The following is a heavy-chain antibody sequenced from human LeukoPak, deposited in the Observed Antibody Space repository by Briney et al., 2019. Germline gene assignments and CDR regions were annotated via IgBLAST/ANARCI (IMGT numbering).Heavy chain of an antibody. D-gene: IGHD1-26*01. CDR1: GFTFSSYW. V-gene: IGHV3-74*01. CDR3: TRGEAGRDFGY. Sequence: GGSLRLSCAASGFTFSSYWMHWVRQAPGKGLVWVSRINSDGSSTSYADSVKGRFTISRDNAKNTLYLQMNSLRAEDTAVYYCTRGEAGRDFGYWGQGTLVTVSS. J-gene: IGHJ4*02. CDR2: INSDGSST.